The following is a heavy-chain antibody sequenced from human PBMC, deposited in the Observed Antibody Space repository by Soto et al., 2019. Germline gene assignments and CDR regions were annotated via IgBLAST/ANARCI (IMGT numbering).Heavy chain of an antibody. Sequence: SETLSLTCAVSGYSISSGYYWGWIRQPPGKGLEWIGSIYHSGSTYYNPSLKSRVTISVDTSKNQFSLKLSSVTAADTAVYYCARHKDTSSRYLLPDFWGQGTLVTVSS. CDR3: ARHKDTSSRYLLPDF. V-gene: IGHV4-38-2*01. J-gene: IGHJ4*02. D-gene: IGHD6-13*01. CDR1: GYSISSGYY. CDR2: IYHSGST.